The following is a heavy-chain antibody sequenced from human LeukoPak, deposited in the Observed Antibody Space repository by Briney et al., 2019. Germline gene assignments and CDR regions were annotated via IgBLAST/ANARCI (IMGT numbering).Heavy chain of an antibody. J-gene: IGHJ5*02. V-gene: IGHV1-8*01. Sequence: ASVKVSCKASGYTFTSYDINWVRQATGQGLEWMGYMSPGNGYAEFGQRFQGRVTMTRNTSTSTAYMELSSLRSEDTAVYYCARVTSGARYNWFDAWGPGTLVTVSS. D-gene: IGHD1-26*01. CDR2: MSPGNGYA. CDR1: GYTFTSYD. CDR3: ARVTSGARYNWFDA.